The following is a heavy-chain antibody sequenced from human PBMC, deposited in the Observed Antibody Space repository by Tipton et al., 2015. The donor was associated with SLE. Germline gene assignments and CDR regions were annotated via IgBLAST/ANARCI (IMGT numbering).Heavy chain of an antibody. Sequence: SLRLSCAASGFTFSTSWMYWVRQSPGKGLVWVSRINSDGTSTSYADFVKGRFTISRDNAKSTVYLQMKSLRAEDTAVYYCARRESYYSDSSGYSDAFDIWGQGTMVTVSS. CDR2: INSDGTST. D-gene: IGHD3-22*01. J-gene: IGHJ3*02. CDR1: GFTFSTSW. V-gene: IGHV3-74*01. CDR3: ARRESYYSDSSGYSDAFDI.